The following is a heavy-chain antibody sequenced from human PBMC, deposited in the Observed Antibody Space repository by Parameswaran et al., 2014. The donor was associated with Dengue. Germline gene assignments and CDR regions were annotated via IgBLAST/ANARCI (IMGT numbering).Heavy chain of an antibody. D-gene: IGHD1-26*01. V-gene: IGHV4-34*01. J-gene: IGHJ4*02. CDR3: ARIGHMFFDY. Sequence: WIRQPPGKGLEWIGEINHSGSTNYNPSLKSRVTISVDTSKNQFSLKLSSVTAADTAVYYCARIGHMFFDYWGQGPWSPSPQ. CDR2: INHSGST.